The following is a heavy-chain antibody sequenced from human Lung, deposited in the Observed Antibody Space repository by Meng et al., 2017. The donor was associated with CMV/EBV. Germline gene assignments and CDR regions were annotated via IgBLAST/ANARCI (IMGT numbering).Heavy chain of an antibody. J-gene: IGHJ5*02. CDR3: ARDRGSSGWSNWFDP. CDR1: GYTFSRYS. CDR2: INTDTGKP. Sequence: QVQRVQIGSELKMPGASGKFSFEASGYTFSRYSMHWVRQDPGQGLEWMGWINTDTGKPTYAQGFTGRFVFSLDTSVRTAYLQISSLKAEDTAVYYCARDRGSSGWSNWFDPWGQGTLVTVSS. D-gene: IGHD6-13*01. V-gene: IGHV7-4-1*02.